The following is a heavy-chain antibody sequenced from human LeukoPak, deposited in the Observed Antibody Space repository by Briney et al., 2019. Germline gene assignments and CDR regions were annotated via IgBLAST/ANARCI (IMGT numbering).Heavy chain of an antibody. V-gene: IGHV1-18*01. Sequence: ASVKVSCKASGYTFTSYGISWVRQAPGQGLEWMGWISAYNGNTNYAQKLQGRVTMTTDTSTSTAYMELRSLRSDDTAVCYCARDTADYDFWSGYWYWGQGTLVTVSS. CDR1: GYTFTSYG. J-gene: IGHJ4*02. CDR2: ISAYNGNT. CDR3: ARDTADYDFWSGYWY. D-gene: IGHD3-3*01.